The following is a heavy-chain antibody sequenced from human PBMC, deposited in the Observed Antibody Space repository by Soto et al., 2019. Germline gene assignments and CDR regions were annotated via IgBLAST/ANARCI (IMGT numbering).Heavy chain of an antibody. CDR1: GASVISGSYD. D-gene: IGHD3-22*01. CDR2: INYSGST. V-gene: IGHV4-61*01. J-gene: IGHJ1*01. Sequence: SETLSLTCTVSGASVISGSYDWSWIRQPPWKALEWIGYINYSGSTNYNPSLKSRVTIAGDTSKNQFSLRLSSVTAADTAVYYCARQHYYYDSSGYYIEHFDPWGQGNLVTVSS. CDR3: ARQHYYYDSSGYYIEHFDP.